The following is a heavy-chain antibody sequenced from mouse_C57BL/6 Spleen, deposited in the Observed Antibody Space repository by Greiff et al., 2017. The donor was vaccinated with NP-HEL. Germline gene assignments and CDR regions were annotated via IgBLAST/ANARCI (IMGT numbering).Heavy chain of an antibody. J-gene: IGHJ3*01. CDR2: INPGSGGT. V-gene: IGHV1-54*01. Sequence: QVQLQQSGAELVRPGTSVKVSCKASGYAFTNYLIEWVKQRPGQGLEWIGVINPGSGGTNYNEKFKGKATLTADKSSSTAYMQLSSLTSEDSAVYFCARDYEEFAYWGQGTLVTVSA. D-gene: IGHD2-4*01. CDR3: ARDYEEFAY. CDR1: GYAFTNYL.